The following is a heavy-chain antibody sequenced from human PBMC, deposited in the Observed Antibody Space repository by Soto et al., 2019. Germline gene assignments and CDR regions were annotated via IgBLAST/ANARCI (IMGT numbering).Heavy chain of an antibody. CDR1: GDSISSGGYY. D-gene: IGHD3-10*01. J-gene: IGHJ4*02. CDR3: ARMVYTSGSYYNIDF. V-gene: IGHV4-31*03. CDR2: IYYSGST. Sequence: QVQLQESGPGLVEPSQTLSLICSVSGDSISSGGYYWRWIRQHPGKGLEWIGYIYYSGSTYYSPSLKSRVTISVDTSKNQFSLKLNSVTAADTAVYYCARMVYTSGSYYNIDFWGQGALVTVSS.